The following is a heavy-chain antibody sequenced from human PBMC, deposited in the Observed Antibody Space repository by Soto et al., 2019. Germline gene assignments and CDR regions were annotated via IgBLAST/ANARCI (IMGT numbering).Heavy chain of an antibody. D-gene: IGHD2-2*01. Sequence: GGSLRLSCAASGFTLSSYSMHCVRRAPGKGLEWVAVISYDGSNKYYADSVKGRFTISRDNSKNTLYLQMNSLRAEDTAVYYCARDGPIGIVVVPPSFDYWGQGTLVTVSS. J-gene: IGHJ4*02. CDR2: ISYDGSNK. CDR3: ARDGPIGIVVVPPSFDY. CDR1: GFTLSSYS. V-gene: IGHV3-30-3*01.